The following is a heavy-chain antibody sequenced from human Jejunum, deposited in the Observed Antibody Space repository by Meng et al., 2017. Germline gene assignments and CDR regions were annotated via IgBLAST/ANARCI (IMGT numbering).Heavy chain of an antibody. J-gene: IGHJ4*02. CDR3: ARRRYDCGGDCHLFDS. Sequence: ESLKISCKGSGYTFSTYWIAWVRQMPGKGLEWMGIIYPGDSDTRYSPSFQGQVTISADKSISTAYLQWSSLKASDTAMYYCARRRYDCGGDCHLFDSWGQGTLVTVSS. CDR1: GYTFSTYW. D-gene: IGHD2-21*02. CDR2: IYPGDSDT. V-gene: IGHV5-51*01.